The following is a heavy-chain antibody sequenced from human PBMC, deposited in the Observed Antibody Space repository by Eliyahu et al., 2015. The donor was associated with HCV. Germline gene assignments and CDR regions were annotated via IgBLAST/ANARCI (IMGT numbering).Heavy chain of an antibody. J-gene: IGHJ4*02. CDR3: GRAPDS. V-gene: IGHV4-39*01. CDR2: SYYGGGT. CDR1: GGSFSRHEYX. Sequence: QLQLQESGPGLVRPSETLSLTCTVSGGSFSRHEYXGWXRQPPGKGLEWIGSSYYGGGTYYNPSLRGRVTISVDTSKTQFSLKLTSVTAADTAMYYCGRAPDSWGQGTLVTVSS.